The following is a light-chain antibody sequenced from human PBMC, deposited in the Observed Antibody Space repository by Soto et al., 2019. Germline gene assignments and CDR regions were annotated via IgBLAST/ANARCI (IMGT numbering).Light chain of an antibody. V-gene: IGLV1-40*01. CDR1: SSNIGAGYD. CDR2: GNS. Sequence: QLVLTQPPSVSGAAGQRVTSSCTGSSSNIGAGYDVHWYQQLPGTAPKLLIYGNSNRPSGVPDRFSGSKSGTSASLAITGLRAEDEADYYCQSYDSSLSGWVFGGGTKLTVL. CDR3: QSYDSSLSGWV. J-gene: IGLJ3*02.